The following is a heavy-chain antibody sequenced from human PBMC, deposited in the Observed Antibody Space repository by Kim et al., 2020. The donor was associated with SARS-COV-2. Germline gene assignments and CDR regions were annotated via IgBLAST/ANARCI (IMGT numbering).Heavy chain of an antibody. CDR3: ARYTGVGFYFDY. V-gene: IGHV4-30-2*04. Sequence: YYNPPPQGRVSISVDTTRNQFSLKLSSVTAADTAVYYCARYTGVGFYFDYWGQGTLVTVSS. J-gene: IGHJ4*02. D-gene: IGHD2-2*02.